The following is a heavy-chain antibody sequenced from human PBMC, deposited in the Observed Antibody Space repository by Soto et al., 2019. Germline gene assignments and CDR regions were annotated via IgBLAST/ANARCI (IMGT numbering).Heavy chain of an antibody. CDR1: GFTFSSYA. V-gene: IGHV3-23*01. CDR2: ISGSGGST. Sequence: GGSLRLSCAASGFTFSSYAMSWVRQAPGKGLEWVSAISGSGGSTYYADSVKGRFTISRDNSKNTLYLQMNSLRAEDTAVYYCAKGTATYCSSNSCYAGYCGQGTLVIVSS. J-gene: IGHJ1*01. D-gene: IGHD2-2*01. CDR3: AKGTATYCSSNSCYAGY.